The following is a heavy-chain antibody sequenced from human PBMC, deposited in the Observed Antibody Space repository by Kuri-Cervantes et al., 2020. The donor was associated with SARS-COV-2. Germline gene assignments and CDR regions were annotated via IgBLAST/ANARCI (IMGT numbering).Heavy chain of an antibody. CDR2: IIPILGTA. D-gene: IGHD2-2*01. V-gene: IGHV1-69*04. Sequence: SVKVSCKASGGTFTSYAISWVRQAPGQGLEWMGRIIPILGTANYAQKFQGRVTMTTDTSTSTAYMELRSLRSDDTAVYYCARGDIHLGYCSSTSCAYYFDYWGQGTLVTVSS. CDR3: ARGDIHLGYCSSTSCAYYFDY. J-gene: IGHJ4*02. CDR1: GGTFTSYA.